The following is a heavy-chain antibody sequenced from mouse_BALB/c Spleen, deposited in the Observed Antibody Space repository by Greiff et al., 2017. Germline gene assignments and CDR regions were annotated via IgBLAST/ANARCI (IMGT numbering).Heavy chain of an antibody. CDR3: STSILRLPTAMDD. CDR1: GFSLTSYG. V-gene: IGHV2-9*02. Sequence: QVQLQQSGPGLVAPSQSLSITCTVSGFSLTSYGVHWVRQPPGKGLEWLGVIWAGGSTTYNSAIMSRLSISKDNSKCHVFLKMNSLQTDDTAMYYCSTSILRLPTAMDDWGQGTSVTVSS. D-gene: IGHD1-2*01. CDR2: IWAGGST. J-gene: IGHJ4*01.